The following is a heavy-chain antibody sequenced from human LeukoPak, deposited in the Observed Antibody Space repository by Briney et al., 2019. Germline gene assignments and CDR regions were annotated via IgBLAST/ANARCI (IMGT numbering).Heavy chain of an antibody. J-gene: IGHJ3*02. CDR3: ARALGYCTNGVCPNHDAFDI. Sequence: ASVKVSCKASGYTFTSYDINWVRQATGQGLEWMAWMNPNSGNTGYAQKFQGRVTMTRNTSISTAYMELSSLRSEDTAVYYCARALGYCTNGVCPNHDAFDIWGQGTMVTVSS. D-gene: IGHD2-8*01. CDR1: GYTFTSYD. CDR2: MNPNSGNT. V-gene: IGHV1-8*01.